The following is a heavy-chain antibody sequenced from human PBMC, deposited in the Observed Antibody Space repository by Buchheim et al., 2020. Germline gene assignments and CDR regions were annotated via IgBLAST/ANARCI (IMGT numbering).Heavy chain of an antibody. J-gene: IGHJ5*02. CDR2: ISYDGSSK. Sequence: QVQLVESGGGVVQPGRSLRLSCAASGFTFSSYAMHWVRQAPGKGLEWVAVISYDGSSKYYADSVKGRFTISRDNSKNTLYLQMNSLRAEDTAVYYCARDWGSRKQWLAKRNWFDPWGQGTL. CDR3: ARDWGSRKQWLAKRNWFDP. V-gene: IGHV3-30*04. CDR1: GFTFSSYA. D-gene: IGHD6-19*01.